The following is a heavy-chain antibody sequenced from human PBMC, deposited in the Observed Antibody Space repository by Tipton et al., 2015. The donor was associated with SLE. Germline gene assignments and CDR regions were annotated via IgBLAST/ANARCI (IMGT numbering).Heavy chain of an antibody. V-gene: IGHV3-33*02. CDR3: SKGFWGLHYRDHGGYFEY. J-gene: IGHJ4*02. CDR2: IWYDGRKE. CDR1: GFSFSSYG. D-gene: IGHD2-21*02. Sequence: SLRLSCVVSGFSFSSYGTHWVRQAPGKGLEWVATIWYDGRKEYYADSVKGRFTISRDMSTNTLFLQMDRLSADDTAVYYCSKGFWGLHYRDHGGYFEYSGQATLFTV.